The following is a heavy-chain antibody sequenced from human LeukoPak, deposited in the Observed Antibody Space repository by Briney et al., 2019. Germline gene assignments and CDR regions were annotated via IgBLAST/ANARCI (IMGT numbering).Heavy chain of an antibody. CDR3: ARDYGEV. V-gene: IGHV3-48*04. CDR1: GFIFSSYW. CDR2: ISDSGSAR. D-gene: IGHD3-16*01. Sequence: GGSLRLSCAASGFIFSSYWMNWVRQAPGKGLEWVSYISDSGSARYNADSVKGRFTISRDNAKNSLYLQMNSLRAEDTAVYYCARDYGEVWGQGTLVTVSS. J-gene: IGHJ4*02.